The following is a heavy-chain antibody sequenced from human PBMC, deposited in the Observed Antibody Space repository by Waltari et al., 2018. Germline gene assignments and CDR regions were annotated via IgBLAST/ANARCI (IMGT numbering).Heavy chain of an antibody. CDR1: GFTFSSYW. V-gene: IGHV3-7*03. CDR3: ASTYDSWSGSLRFDP. J-gene: IGHJ5*02. Sequence: EVQLVESGGGLVQPGGSLRLSCAASGFTFSSYWMSWVRQAPGKGVEWVANKKKDGREKNYVDSLKGRFTISRDNAKNSLYLQMNSLRVEDTAVYYCASTYDSWSGSLRFDPWGQGTLVTVSS. D-gene: IGHD3-3*01. CDR2: KKKDGREK.